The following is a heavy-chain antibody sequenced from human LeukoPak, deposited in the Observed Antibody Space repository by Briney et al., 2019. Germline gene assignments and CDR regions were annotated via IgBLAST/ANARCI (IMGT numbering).Heavy chain of an antibody. V-gene: IGHV3-23*01. Sequence: QPGGSVRLSCATAGFRIVVYGLSWVRQATGKGLEWVSAISASGGITYDADSVKGRFTISRDNSKNTLYLQMSSLRAEDTAIYYCAKLPDRGGVFDYWGQGTLVTVSS. D-gene: IGHD2-8*02. CDR2: ISASGGIT. CDR3: AKLPDRGGVFDY. J-gene: IGHJ4*02. CDR1: GFRIVVYG.